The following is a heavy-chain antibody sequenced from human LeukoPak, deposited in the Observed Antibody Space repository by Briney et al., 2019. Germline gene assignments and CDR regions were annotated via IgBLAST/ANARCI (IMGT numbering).Heavy chain of an antibody. CDR3: ARELWTYDSSGYMDY. J-gene: IGHJ4*02. CDR1: GFTFSSYA. D-gene: IGHD3-22*01. CDR2: ISYDGSNK. Sequence: PGGSLRLSCAASGFTFSSYAMHWVRQAPGKGLEWVAVISYDGSNKHYADSVKGRFTISRDNSKNTLYLQMNSLRAEDTAVYYCARELWTYDSSGYMDYWGQGTLVTVSS. V-gene: IGHV3-30*04.